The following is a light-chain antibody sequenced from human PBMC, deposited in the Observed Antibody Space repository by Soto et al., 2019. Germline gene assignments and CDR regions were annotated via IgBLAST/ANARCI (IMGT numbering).Light chain of an antibody. CDR3: QQRSNWPLT. V-gene: IGKV3-11*01. CDR1: QSLSSY. Sequence: EIVLTQSPATLSLSPGERATLSCRASQSLSSYLAWYQQKPGQAPRLLIYDASNRATGIPARFSGSGSGTDFTLTISSLEPEDVAVYYCQQRSNWPLTFGRGTKVEIK. CDR2: DAS. J-gene: IGKJ1*01.